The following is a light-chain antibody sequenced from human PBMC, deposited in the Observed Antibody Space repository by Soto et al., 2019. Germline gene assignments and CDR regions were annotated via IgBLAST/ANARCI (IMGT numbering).Light chain of an antibody. CDR1: SSDVGGYHY. CDR2: EVS. Sequence: QSALTQPASVSGSPGQSITISCTGTSSDVGGYHYVSWYQQHPGKAPKLMIYEVSNRPSGVSNRFSGSKSGNTASLTISGLQDEDEADYYCSSFTSSSTFVFGTGTKLTVL. V-gene: IGLV2-14*01. J-gene: IGLJ1*01. CDR3: SSFTSSSTFV.